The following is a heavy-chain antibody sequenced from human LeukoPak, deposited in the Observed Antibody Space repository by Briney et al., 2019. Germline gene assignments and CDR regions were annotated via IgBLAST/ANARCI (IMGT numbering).Heavy chain of an antibody. J-gene: IGHJ6*03. V-gene: IGHV1-18*01. Sequence: GASVKVSCKASGYTFTSYDISWVRQAPGQGLEWMGWISAYNGNTNYAQKLQGRVTMTTDTSTSTAYMELRSLRSDDTAVYYCATSIAARPGYYYYYYMDVWGKGTTVTVSS. CDR1: GYTFTSYD. CDR2: ISAYNGNT. CDR3: ATSIAARPGYYYYYYMDV. D-gene: IGHD6-6*01.